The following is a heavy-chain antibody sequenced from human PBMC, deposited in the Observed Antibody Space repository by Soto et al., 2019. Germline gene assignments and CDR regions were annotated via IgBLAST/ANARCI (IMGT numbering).Heavy chain of an antibody. V-gene: IGHV1-69*01. Sequence: QVQLVQSGAEVKKPGSSVKVSCKASGGTFSSYAISWVRQAPGQGLEWMGGIIPIFGTANYAQKFQGRVTITADESTSTAYIELSSLRYEDTAVYYCASRPVNYYDSSGYYAYFDYWGQGTLVTVSS. CDR3: ASRPVNYYDSSGYYAYFDY. J-gene: IGHJ4*02. D-gene: IGHD3-22*01. CDR1: GGTFSSYA. CDR2: IIPIFGTA.